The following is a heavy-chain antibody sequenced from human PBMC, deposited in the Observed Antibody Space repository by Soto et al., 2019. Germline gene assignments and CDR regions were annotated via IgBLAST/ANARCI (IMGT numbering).Heavy chain of an antibody. J-gene: IGHJ4*02. CDR2: IRSKANSYAT. D-gene: IGHD3-22*01. CDR1: GFTFSGSA. V-gene: IGHV3-73*02. Sequence: EVQLVESGGGLVQPGGSLKLSCAASGFTFSGSAMHWVRQASGKGLEWVGRIRSKANSYATAYAASVKGRFTISRDDSKNMAYLQMNSLKTEDTAVYYCTSPGYYYDSSGYLGFDYWGQGTLVTVSS. CDR3: TSPGYYYDSSGYLGFDY.